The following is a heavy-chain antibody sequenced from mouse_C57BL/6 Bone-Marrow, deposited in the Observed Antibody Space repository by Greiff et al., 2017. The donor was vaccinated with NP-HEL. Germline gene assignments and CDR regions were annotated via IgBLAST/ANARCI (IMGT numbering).Heavy chain of an antibody. CDR1: GYTFTSYW. D-gene: IGHD3-3*01. Sequence: VQLQQPGAELEMPGASVKLSCKASGYTFTSYWMHWVKQRPGQGLEWIGEIDPSDSYTNYNQKFKGKSTLTVDKSSSTAYMQLSRLTSEDSAVYYCARRGYRAYDYWYFDVWGTGTTVTVSS. J-gene: IGHJ1*03. CDR2: IDPSDSYT. CDR3: ARRGYRAYDYWYFDV. V-gene: IGHV1-69*01.